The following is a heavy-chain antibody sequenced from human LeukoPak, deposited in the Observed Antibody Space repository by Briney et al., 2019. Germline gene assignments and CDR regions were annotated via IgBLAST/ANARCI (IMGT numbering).Heavy chain of an antibody. CDR1: GYTFTGYY. CDR2: INPNSGGT. J-gene: IGHJ4*02. Sequence: ASVKVSCKAYGYTFTGYYMHWVRQAPGQGLEWMGWINPNSGGTNYAQKFQGRVTMTRDTSISTAYMELSRLRSDDTAVYYCARDCSSTSCFDYWGQGTLVTVSS. CDR3: ARDCSSTSCFDY. V-gene: IGHV1-2*02. D-gene: IGHD2-2*01.